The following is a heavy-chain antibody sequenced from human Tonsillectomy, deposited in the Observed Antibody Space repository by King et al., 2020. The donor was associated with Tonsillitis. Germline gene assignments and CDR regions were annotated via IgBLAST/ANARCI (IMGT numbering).Heavy chain of an antibody. CDR3: VRDSSWFDY. J-gene: IGHJ5*01. Sequence: VQLVESGGGLVKPGGSLRLPCAASVSTVSTYSINWVRQAPGKGPEWVSSISTSSSYIYYADAVKCRFTISSDNAKNSLYLQMNSLRAEDTAVYYCVRDSSWFDYWGQGTLVTVSS. CDR2: ISTSSSYI. CDR1: VSTVSTYS. V-gene: IGHV3-21*01. D-gene: IGHD6-13*01.